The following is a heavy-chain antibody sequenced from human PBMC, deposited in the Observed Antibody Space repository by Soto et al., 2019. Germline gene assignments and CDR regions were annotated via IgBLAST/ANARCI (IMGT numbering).Heavy chain of an antibody. CDR1: GFTFSSYA. Sequence: EVQLLESGGGLAQPGGSLRLSCAASGFTFSSYAMSWVRQAPGKGLEWVSSVNVDDSTYYANSVKGRFTISRDNSKNTVNLQMNSRRAEDTAVYYCAKNYYLDNWAQGTLVTVSS. V-gene: IGHV3-23*01. CDR2: VNVDDST. J-gene: IGHJ4*02. CDR3: AKNYYLDN.